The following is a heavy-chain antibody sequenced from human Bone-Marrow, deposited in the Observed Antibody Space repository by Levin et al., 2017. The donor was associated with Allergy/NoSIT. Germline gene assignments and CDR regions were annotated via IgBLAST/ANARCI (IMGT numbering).Heavy chain of an antibody. D-gene: IGHD6-13*01. V-gene: IGHV3-23*01. CDR2: ISGSGDRT. CDR3: VKALTLLAADGRTYGLDV. Sequence: HPGGSLRLSCVGSGFTFSSFAMTWVRQAPGKGLEWVSVISGSGDRTYYADSVKGRFIMSRDNSINTLYLQMNTLRAEDTGVYYCVKALTLLAADGRTYGLDVWGQGTTVTVSS. CDR1: GFTFSSFA. J-gene: IGHJ6*02.